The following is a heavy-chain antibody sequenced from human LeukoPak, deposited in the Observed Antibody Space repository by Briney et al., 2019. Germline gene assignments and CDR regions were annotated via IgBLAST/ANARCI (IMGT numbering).Heavy chain of an antibody. V-gene: IGHV3-23*01. J-gene: IGHJ4*02. CDR3: AKTPGYSSGWPFVY. CDR1: GFPFSSYA. Sequence: AGGSLRLSCAASGFPFSSYAMSWVRQAPGKGLEWVSAITGSGGSTYYADSVKGRFTISRDNSKNTLYLQMNSLRAEDTAVYYCAKTPGYSSGWPFVYWGQGTLVTVSS. D-gene: IGHD6-19*01. CDR2: ITGSGGST.